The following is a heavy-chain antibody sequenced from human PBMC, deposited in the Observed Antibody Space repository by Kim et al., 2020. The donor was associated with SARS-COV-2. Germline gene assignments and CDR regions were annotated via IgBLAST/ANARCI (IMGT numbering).Heavy chain of an antibody. CDR3: AKSDYDYVWGTYRLIKD. CDR2: VSGSGRTT. CDR1: GFIFNTYA. Sequence: GGSLRLSCAASGFIFNTYAMTWVRQAPGKGLEWISGVSGSGRTTHYADSVKGRFTISRDNSENTLYLQMNSLRGEDTAVYYCAKSDYDYVWGTYRLIKDWGQGTLVTVSS. V-gene: IGHV3-23*01. D-gene: IGHD3-16*02. J-gene: IGHJ4*02.